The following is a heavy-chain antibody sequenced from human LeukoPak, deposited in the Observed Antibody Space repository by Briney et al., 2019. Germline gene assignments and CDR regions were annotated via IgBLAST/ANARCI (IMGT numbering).Heavy chain of an antibody. J-gene: IGHJ4*02. CDR3: ARGNEGWDTAIPARVDY. Sequence: PSETLSLTCTVSGGSISSGDYYWSWIRQPPGKGLEWIGYIYYSGSTYYNPSLKSRVTISVDTSKNQFSLKLSSVTAADTAVYYCARGNEGWDTAIPARVDYWGQGTLVTVSS. CDR1: GGSISSGDYY. D-gene: IGHD5-18*01. CDR2: IYYSGST. V-gene: IGHV4-30-4*01.